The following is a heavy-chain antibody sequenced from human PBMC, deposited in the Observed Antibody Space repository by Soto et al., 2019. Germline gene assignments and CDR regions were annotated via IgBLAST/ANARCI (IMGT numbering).Heavy chain of an antibody. CDR3: ARAQTYYDFWSGYYPIDY. V-gene: IGHV1-69*13. D-gene: IGHD3-3*01. J-gene: IGHJ4*02. CDR2: IIPIFGTA. CDR1: GGTFSSYA. Sequence: SVKVSCKASGGTFSSYAISWVLQAPGEGLEWMGGIIPIFGTANYAQKFQGRVTITADESTSTAYMELSSLRSEDTAVYYCARAQTYYDFWSGYYPIDYWGQGTLVTVSS.